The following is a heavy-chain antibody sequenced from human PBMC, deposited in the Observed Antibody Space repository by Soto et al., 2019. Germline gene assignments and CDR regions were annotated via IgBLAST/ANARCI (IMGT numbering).Heavy chain of an antibody. CDR2: INPTGST. CDR1: GGSFSGYY. CDR3: ARGRDGGAAI. J-gene: IGHJ4*02. D-gene: IGHD4-17*01. Sequence: QVQLQQWGAGLLKPSETLSLTCAVYGGSFSGYYWSWIRQPPGKGLEWIGEINPTGSTSYTTSLKSRLTISVDTSKNYLSLKVTSATAADSAMYYCARGRDGGAAIWGQGTLVTVSS. V-gene: IGHV4-34*01.